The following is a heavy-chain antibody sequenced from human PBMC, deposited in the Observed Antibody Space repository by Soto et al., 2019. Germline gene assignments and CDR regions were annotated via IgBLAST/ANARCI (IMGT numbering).Heavy chain of an antibody. CDR1: GGSINSGGYY. CDR3: ARNYRNSKVYGY. J-gene: IGHJ4*02. Sequence: PSETLSLTCTVSGGSINSGGYYWSWIRQHPGKGLEWIGYINYSGSTNYNPSLKSRVIISRDTSKNQLSLNLSSVTAADTAIYYCARNYRNSKVYGYWGQGTLVTVYS. D-gene: IGHD3-10*01. V-gene: IGHV4-31*03. CDR2: INYSGST.